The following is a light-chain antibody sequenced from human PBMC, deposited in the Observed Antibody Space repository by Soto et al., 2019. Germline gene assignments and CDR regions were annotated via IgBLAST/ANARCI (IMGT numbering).Light chain of an antibody. CDR3: SSYTSSGTLA. V-gene: IGLV2-14*03. J-gene: IGLJ3*02. CDR1: SSDVGAYNY. Sequence: QSVLTQPASVSGSPGQSITISCTGTSSDVGAYNYVSWYQQHPGKAPKLMVYEVTNRPSGVSDRFSGSKSGNTASLTISGLQADDEADYYCSSYTSSGTLAFGGGTKVTVL. CDR2: EVT.